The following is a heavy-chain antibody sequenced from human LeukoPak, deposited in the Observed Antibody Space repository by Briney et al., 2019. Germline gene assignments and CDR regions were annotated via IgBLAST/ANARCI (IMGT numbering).Heavy chain of an antibody. CDR3: ARDETEYTSSWAYFDD. D-gene: IGHD6-13*01. V-gene: IGHV1-2*02. CDR2: ISPNSGGT. CDR1: GFTFSGYY. Sequence: ASVKVSCKASGFTFSGYYMHWVRQAPGQGLEWMAWISPNSGGTNYVQKFQGRVTVTRDTSISTDYMEISGLTSDDTALYYCARDETEYTSSWAYFDDWGQGTLVTVSS. J-gene: IGHJ4*02.